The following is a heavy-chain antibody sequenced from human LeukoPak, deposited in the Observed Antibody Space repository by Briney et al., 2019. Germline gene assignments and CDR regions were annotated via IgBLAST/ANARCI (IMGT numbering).Heavy chain of an antibody. CDR3: ASTTGITGSGRDY. Sequence: SETLSLTCTVSGGSVSSGSYYGSWIRQPPGKGLEWIGYIYYSGSTNYNPSLKSRVTISVDASKNQFSLTLSSVTAADTAVYYCASTTGITGSGRDYWGQGTLVTVSS. CDR2: IYYSGST. CDR1: GGSVSSGSYY. J-gene: IGHJ4*02. D-gene: IGHD1-20*01. V-gene: IGHV4-61*01.